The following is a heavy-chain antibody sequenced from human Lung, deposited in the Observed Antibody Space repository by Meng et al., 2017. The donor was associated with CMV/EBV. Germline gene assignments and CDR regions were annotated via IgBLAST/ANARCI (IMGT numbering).Heavy chain of an antibody. D-gene: IGHD3-10*01. J-gene: IGHJ1*01. CDR2: IPHRGSS. CDR1: GDSITNHNW. V-gene: IGHV4-4*02. Sequence: RVRGSGPARVKPSETLSLTCAVSGDSITNHNWWAWVRQPPGKGLEWIGEIPHRGSSAYNPSLKSRVSMSIDKSKNQFSLKLTSVTAADTAVYHCLRRSGGSVWGQGTLVTVSS. CDR3: LRRSGGSV.